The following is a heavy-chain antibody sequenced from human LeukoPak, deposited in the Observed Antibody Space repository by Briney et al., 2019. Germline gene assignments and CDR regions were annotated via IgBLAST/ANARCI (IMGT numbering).Heavy chain of an antibody. Sequence: SETLSLTCAVYGGSFSGYYWSWIRQPPGKGLEWIGEINHSGSTNYNPSLKSRVTISVDTSKNQFSLKLSSVTAADTAVYYCVRSPTTVNPPLNWFDPWGQGTLVTVSS. CDR1: GGSFSGYY. CDR3: VRSPTTVNPPLNWFDP. CDR2: INHSGST. D-gene: IGHD4-17*01. V-gene: IGHV4-34*09. J-gene: IGHJ5*02.